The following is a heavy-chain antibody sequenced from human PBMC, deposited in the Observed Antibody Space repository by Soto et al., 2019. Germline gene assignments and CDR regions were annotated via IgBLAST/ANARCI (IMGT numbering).Heavy chain of an antibody. Sequence: GESLKISCKGSGYSFTSYWIGWVRQMPGKGLEWMGIIYPGDSDTRYSPSFQGQVTISADKSISTAYLQWSSLKASDTAMYYCAIYVGYYYDSSGYPYFAYWGQGTLVIVSS. D-gene: IGHD3-22*01. CDR1: GYSFTSYW. V-gene: IGHV5-51*01. J-gene: IGHJ4*02. CDR2: IYPGDSDT. CDR3: AIYVGYYYDSSGYPYFAY.